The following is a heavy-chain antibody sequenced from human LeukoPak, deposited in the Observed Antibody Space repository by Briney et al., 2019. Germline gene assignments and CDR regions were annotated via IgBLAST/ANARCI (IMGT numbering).Heavy chain of an antibody. J-gene: IGHJ4*02. V-gene: IGHV3-21*04. Sequence: PGGSLRLSCAASGFTFSSYAMSWVRQAPGKGLEWVSSISSSSSYIYYADSVKGRFTISRDNAKDSLYLQMNSLRAEDTAVYYCAKSGDGRTDYWGQGTLVTVSS. CDR3: AKSGDGRTDY. D-gene: IGHD3-10*01. CDR1: GFTFSSYA. CDR2: ISSSSSYI.